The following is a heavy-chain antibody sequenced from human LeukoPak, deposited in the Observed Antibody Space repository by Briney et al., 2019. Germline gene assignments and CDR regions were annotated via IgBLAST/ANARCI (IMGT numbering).Heavy chain of an antibody. CDR3: AREFYYESSAYGFEY. J-gene: IGHJ4*02. CDR1: GYTFSSYS. D-gene: IGHD3-22*01. V-gene: IGHV1-46*01. CDR2: INPSGGST. Sequence: ASVKLSCKASGYTFSSYSMHWVRQAPGQGLEWMGTINPSGGSTSYAQKFQGRVTMTRDTSTSTVYMGLSSLRSEDTAVYYCAREFYYESSAYGFEYWGQGTLVTVSS.